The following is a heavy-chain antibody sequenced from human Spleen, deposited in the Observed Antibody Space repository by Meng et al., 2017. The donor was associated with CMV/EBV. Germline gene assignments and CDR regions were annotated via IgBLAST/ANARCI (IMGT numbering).Heavy chain of an antibody. CDR3: AKDFGAARPWSYYYYGMDV. CDR1: GFTFSSYG. J-gene: IGHJ6*02. D-gene: IGHD6-6*01. CDR2: IWYDGSNK. V-gene: IGHV3-30*02. Sequence: GESLKISCAASGFTFSSYGMHWVRQAPGKGLEWVAVIWYDGSNKYYADSVKGRFTISRDNSKNTLYLQMNSLRAEDTAVYYCAKDFGAARPWSYYYYGMDVWGQGTTVTVSS.